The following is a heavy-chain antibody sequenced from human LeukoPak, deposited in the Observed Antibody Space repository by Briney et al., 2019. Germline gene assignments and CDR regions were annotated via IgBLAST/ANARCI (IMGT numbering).Heavy chain of an antibody. D-gene: IGHD6-19*01. CDR1: GGSISSSSYY. V-gene: IGHV4-39*07. Sequence: PSETLSLTCTVSGGSISSSSYYWGWIRQPPGKGLEWIASIYYSGSTYYNPSLKSRVTISVDTSRNQFSLKLSSVTAADTAVYYCARVRRQWLAIYYFDYWGQGTLVTVSS. CDR3: ARVRRQWLAIYYFDY. J-gene: IGHJ4*02. CDR2: IYYSGST.